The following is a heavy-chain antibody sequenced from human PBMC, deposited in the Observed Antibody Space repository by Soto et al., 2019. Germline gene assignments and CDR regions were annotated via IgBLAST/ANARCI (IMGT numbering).Heavy chain of an antibody. Sequence: GGSLRLSCAASGFTFGDYYMSWIRQAPGKGLEWVSYISSSGSSTYYVDSVRGRFTISRDNAKNSLYLQMDSLGAEDTAVYYCVRQGRGYCSSTSCHRAFDTWGQGTMVT. J-gene: IGHJ3*02. D-gene: IGHD2-2*01. CDR3: VRQGRGYCSSTSCHRAFDT. CDR2: ISSSGSST. CDR1: GFTFGDYY. V-gene: IGHV3-11*04.